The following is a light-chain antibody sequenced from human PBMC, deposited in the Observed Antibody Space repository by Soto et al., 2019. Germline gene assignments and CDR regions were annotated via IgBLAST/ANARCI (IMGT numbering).Light chain of an antibody. Sequence: EIVMTQSPATLSVSPGERATLSCRASQSVSSNLAWYQQKPGQAPRLLIYGASTRATVIPARVSGSGSWTEFTLTFSCLQSEDFAVYYCQQYNNWPWTFGQGTKVEIK. CDR2: GAS. CDR1: QSVSSN. V-gene: IGKV3-15*01. CDR3: QQYNNWPWT. J-gene: IGKJ1*01.